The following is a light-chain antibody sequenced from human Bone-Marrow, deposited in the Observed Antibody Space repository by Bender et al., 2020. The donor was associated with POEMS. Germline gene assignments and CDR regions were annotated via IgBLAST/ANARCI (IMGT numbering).Light chain of an antibody. CDR1: DSNFGGNN. V-gene: IGLV1-44*01. Sequence: QSVLTQPPSASGTPGQSVIISCSGTDSNFGGNNVNWYQHLPGTAPRLVVYSNYQRPSGVPARFSGSKSGTSASLAISDIQSEDEGDYYCSSHTTRNTCVFGSGTKVTVL. CDR3: SSHTTRNTCV. CDR2: SNY. J-gene: IGLJ1*01.